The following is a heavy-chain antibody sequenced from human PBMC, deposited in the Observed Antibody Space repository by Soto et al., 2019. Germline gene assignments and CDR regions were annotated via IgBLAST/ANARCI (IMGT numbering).Heavy chain of an antibody. CDR1: GGSINPYY. V-gene: IGHV4-59*01. CDR3: ARALDASAAPFDS. D-gene: IGHD2-2*01. Sequence: SETLSLTCTVSGGSINPYYWNWIRQPPGKGLEWIGFIFYRGRTNYNPSLQSRVTISLDTSKSQFSLRLSSVTAADTAVYYCARALDASAAPFDSWGQGTLVTVPP. J-gene: IGHJ4*02. CDR2: IFYRGRT.